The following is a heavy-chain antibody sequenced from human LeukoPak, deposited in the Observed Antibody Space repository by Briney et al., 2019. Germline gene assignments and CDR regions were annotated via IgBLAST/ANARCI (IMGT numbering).Heavy chain of an antibody. J-gene: IGHJ4*02. D-gene: IGHD1-1*01. CDR2: IKEDGSEN. CDR1: GFTFSRYW. V-gene: IGHV3-7*01. CDR3: ARQRYSDY. Sequence: PGGSLRLSCAASGFTFSRYWMTWVRQAPGKGREGVANIKEDGSENSYVESVKGRFTISRDNAKNSLYLQLNTLRAEDTAVYFCARQRYSDYWGQGTLVTVSS.